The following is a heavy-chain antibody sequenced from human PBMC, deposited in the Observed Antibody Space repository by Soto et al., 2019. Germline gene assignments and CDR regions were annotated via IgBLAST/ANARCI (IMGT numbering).Heavy chain of an antibody. CDR2: ISGSGGST. CDR3: AKSQGQQLVPGYYYYYMDV. Sequence: PGGSLRLSCAASGFTFSSYAMSWVRQAPGKGLEWVSAISGSGGSTYYADSVKGRFTISRDNSKNTLYLQMNSLRAEDTAVYYCAKSQGQQLVPGYYYYYMDVWGKGTTVTVSS. J-gene: IGHJ6*03. V-gene: IGHV3-23*01. D-gene: IGHD6-13*01. CDR1: GFTFSSYA.